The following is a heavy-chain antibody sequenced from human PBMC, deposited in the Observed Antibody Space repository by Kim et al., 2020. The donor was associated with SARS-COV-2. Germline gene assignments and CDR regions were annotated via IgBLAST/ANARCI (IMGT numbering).Heavy chain of an antibody. CDR2: IYPGDSDT. V-gene: IGHV5-51*01. CDR3: ARLNGGIKEYSSSSWYYYGMDV. Sequence: GESLKISCKGSGYSFTSYWIGWVRQMPGKGLEWMGIIYPGDSDTRYSPSFQGQVTISADKSISTAYLQWSSLKASDTAMYYCARLNGGIKEYSSSSWYYYGMDVWGQGTTVTVSS. CDR1: GYSFTSYW. D-gene: IGHD6-6*01. J-gene: IGHJ6*02.